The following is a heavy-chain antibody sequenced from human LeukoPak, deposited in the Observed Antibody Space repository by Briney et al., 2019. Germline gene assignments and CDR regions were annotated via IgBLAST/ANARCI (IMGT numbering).Heavy chain of an antibody. CDR1: GYTFTSYG. J-gene: IGHJ3*02. D-gene: IGHD3-10*01. CDR2: ISAYNGNT. CDR3: ARGFYGSGSYYNTYDAFDI. Sequence: ASVTVSCTASGYTFTSYGISWVRQAPGQGLEWMGWISAYNGNTNYAQKLQGRVTMTTDTSTSTAYMELRSLRSDDTAMYYCARGFYGSGSYYNTYDAFDIWGQGTMVTVSS. V-gene: IGHV1-18*01.